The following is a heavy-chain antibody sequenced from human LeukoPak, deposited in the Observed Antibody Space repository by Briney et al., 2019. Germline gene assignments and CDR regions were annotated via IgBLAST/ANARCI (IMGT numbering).Heavy chain of an antibody. V-gene: IGHV3-7*01. Sequence: GGSLRLSCVVSGFTFSGYWMSWVRQAPGKGLEWVANIKQDESEKYYVDSVKGRFTISRDNSKNTLYLQMNSLRAEDTAVYYCARERWMDVWGQGTMVTVSS. CDR2: IKQDESEK. CDR1: GFTFSGYW. CDR3: ARERWMDV. J-gene: IGHJ3*01. D-gene: IGHD5-12*01.